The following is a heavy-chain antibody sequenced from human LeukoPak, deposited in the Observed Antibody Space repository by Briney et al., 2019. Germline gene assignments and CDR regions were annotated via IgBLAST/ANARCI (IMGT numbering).Heavy chain of an antibody. J-gene: IGHJ4*02. V-gene: IGHV1-69-2*01. Sequence: ATVKISCKASGYTFTDYYMHWVQQAPGKGLEWMGRVDPEDGETIYAEKFQGRVTITADTSTDTAYMELSSLRSEDTAVYYCARTNEHSSSSLYYFDYWGQGTLVTVSS. CDR3: ARTNEHSSSSLYYFDY. CDR2: VDPEDGET. D-gene: IGHD6-13*01. CDR1: GYTFTDYY.